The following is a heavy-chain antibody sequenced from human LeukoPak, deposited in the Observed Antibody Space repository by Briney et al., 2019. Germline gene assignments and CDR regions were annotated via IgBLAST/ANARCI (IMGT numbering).Heavy chain of an antibody. CDR3: ARDGDLYCSSTSSCDY. J-gene: IGHJ4*02. V-gene: IGHV3-66*01. CDR1: GFTLSINY. D-gene: IGHD2-2*01. Sequence: GGSLRLSCAASGFTLSINYMSSVRQAPGKGLGWGSVIYSGGSTYYADSVKGRFTISRDNSKNTLYLQMNSLRAEDTAVYSCARDGDLYCSSTSSCDYWGQGTLVTVSS. CDR2: IYSGGST.